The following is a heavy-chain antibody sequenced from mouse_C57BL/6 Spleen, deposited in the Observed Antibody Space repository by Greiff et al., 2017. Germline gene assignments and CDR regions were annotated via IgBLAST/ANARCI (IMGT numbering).Heavy chain of an antibody. V-gene: IGHV1-59*01. J-gene: IGHJ2*01. D-gene: IGHD1-1*01. CDR3: ARLTTVVENYFDY. CDR2: IDPSDSYT. CDR1: GYTFTSYW. Sequence: QVQLQQPGAELVRPGTSVKLSCKASGYTFTSYWMHWVKQRPGQGLEWIGVIDPSDSYTNYNQKFKGKATLTVDTSSSTAYMQLSSLTSEDSAVYYCARLTTVVENYFDYWGQGTTLTVSS.